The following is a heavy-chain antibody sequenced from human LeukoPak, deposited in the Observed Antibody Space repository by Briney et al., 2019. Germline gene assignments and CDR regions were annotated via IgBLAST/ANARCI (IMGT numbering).Heavy chain of an antibody. CDR1: GGSISIYY. D-gene: IGHD3-16*01. Sequence: KPSETLSLTCTVSGGSISIYYWSWIRHPPGKGLEWIGYVYYSGSTNYNPSLKSRVTISVDTSKKQFSLKLSSATAADTAVYYCARVLDLSKRGLDAFDIWGQGTMVTVSS. CDR2: VYYSGST. J-gene: IGHJ3*02. CDR3: ARVLDLSKRGLDAFDI. V-gene: IGHV4-59*01.